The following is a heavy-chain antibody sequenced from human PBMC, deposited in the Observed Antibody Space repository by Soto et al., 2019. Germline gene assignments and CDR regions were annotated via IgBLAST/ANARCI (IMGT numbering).Heavy chain of an antibody. CDR1: GGSIISSDW. CDR3: ATWGIAVAGTRSDY. CDR2: ISHGGST. J-gene: IGHJ4*02. V-gene: IGHV4-4*02. D-gene: IGHD6-19*01. Sequence: QVHLQESGPGLVKPSGTLSLICAVSGGSIISSDWWTWVRQPPGKGLEWIGEISHGGSTNYNPSLKSRVTMSVDKSKNHFSLKLSSVTAADTAVYYCATWGIAVAGTRSDYWGQGTLVTVSS.